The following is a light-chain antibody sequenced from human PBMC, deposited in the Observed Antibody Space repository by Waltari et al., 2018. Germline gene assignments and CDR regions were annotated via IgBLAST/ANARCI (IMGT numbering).Light chain of an antibody. CDR1: QSVGTY. J-gene: IGKJ4*01. Sequence: EIVLTQSPAILPFSPGERATLSCRASQSVGTYLAWSQQRPGQSPRLLIYDASYRATGIPARFSGSGSETDFTLTISSLQPEDFAVYYCQQRRNWPLTFGGGTRVQI. V-gene: IGKV3-11*01. CDR2: DAS. CDR3: QQRRNWPLT.